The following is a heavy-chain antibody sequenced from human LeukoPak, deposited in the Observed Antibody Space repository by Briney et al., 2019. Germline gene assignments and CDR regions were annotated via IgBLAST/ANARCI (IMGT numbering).Heavy chain of an antibody. J-gene: IGHJ6*03. D-gene: IGHD3-3*01. CDR2: IYYNGST. Sequence: PSETLSLTCAVSGGSISSYYWSWIRQPPGKALEWIRYIYYNGSTNYNPSLKSRVTITVDTSKNQFSLKLSSVTAADTAVYYCARVDKTVFGGYYYMDVWGKGTTVTVSS. CDR1: GGSISSYY. CDR3: ARVDKTVFGGYYYMDV. V-gene: IGHV4-59*13.